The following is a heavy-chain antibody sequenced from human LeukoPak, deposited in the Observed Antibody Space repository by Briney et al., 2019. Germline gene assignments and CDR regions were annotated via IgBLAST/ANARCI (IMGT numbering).Heavy chain of an antibody. CDR3: ARAPTQAIVGAHTDY. CDR2: INPNSGGT. CDR1: GYTFTGYY. J-gene: IGHJ4*02. D-gene: IGHD1-26*01. V-gene: IGHV1-2*02. Sequence: ASVKVSCKASGYTFTGYYMHWVRQAPGQGLEWMGWINPNSGGTNYAQKFQGRVTMTRDTSISTAYMELSRLRSDDTAVYYCARAPTQAIVGAHTDYWGQGTLVTVSS.